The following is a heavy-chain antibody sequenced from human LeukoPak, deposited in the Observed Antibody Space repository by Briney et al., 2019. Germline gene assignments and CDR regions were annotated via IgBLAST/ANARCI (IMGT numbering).Heavy chain of an antibody. Sequence: GASVKVSCKASGYTFTGYYMHWVRQAPGQGLEWMGRINPNSGGTNYAQKFQGRVTMTRDTSISTAYMELSRLRSDDTAVYYCARVEYYDSRGYYYDYWGQGTLVTVSS. CDR1: GYTFTGYY. V-gene: IGHV1-2*06. J-gene: IGHJ4*02. CDR2: INPNSGGT. CDR3: ARVEYYDSRGYYYDY. D-gene: IGHD3-22*01.